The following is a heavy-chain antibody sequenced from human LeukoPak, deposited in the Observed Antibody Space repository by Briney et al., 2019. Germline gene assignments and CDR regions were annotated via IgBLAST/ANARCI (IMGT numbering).Heavy chain of an antibody. V-gene: IGHV3-72*01. CDR1: GFTFSDDY. Sequence: GGSLRLSCAASGFTFSDDYMDWVRQAPGKGGEWVARSRNKDNTYTTEYGGSVKGRFIISRDGSNNSLYLQMSSLKTDDTAVYYCARLAYCTTDCHRSIDYWGQGTLVTVSS. D-gene: IGHD2-8*01. CDR3: ARLAYCTTDCHRSIDY. J-gene: IGHJ4*02. CDR2: SRNKDNTYTT.